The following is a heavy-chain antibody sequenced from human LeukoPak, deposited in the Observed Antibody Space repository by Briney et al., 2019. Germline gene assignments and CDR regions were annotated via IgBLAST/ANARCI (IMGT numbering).Heavy chain of an antibody. D-gene: IGHD4-11*01. V-gene: IGHV4-39*07. Sequence: PSETLSLTCTVFGGSISGYSYYWDWIRQSPGKGLEWIVTIDYSGSTYYNPSLASRVTISVDTSKNQFSLKLISVTAADTAVYYCARDGGYSNPYYYYSSSYMDVWGKGTTVTVSS. CDR1: GGSISGYSYY. CDR2: IDYSGST. J-gene: IGHJ6*03. CDR3: ARDGGYSNPYYYYSSSYMDV.